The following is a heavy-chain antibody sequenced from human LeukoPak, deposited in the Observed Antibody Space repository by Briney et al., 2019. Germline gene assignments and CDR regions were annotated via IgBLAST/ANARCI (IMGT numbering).Heavy chain of an antibody. CDR2: TYYKSKWYK. Sequence: SQTLSLTCVVSGDSVSSQSGAWNWIRQSPSSGLEWLGMTYYKSKWYKDYADSMEGRMTISQDTSKNKYSLHLNSVTPDDTAVYYCARDFGTTGWHTFDYWGQGTLVTVSS. V-gene: IGHV6-1*01. CDR1: GDSVSSQSGA. J-gene: IGHJ4*02. D-gene: IGHD6-19*01. CDR3: ARDFGTTGWHTFDY.